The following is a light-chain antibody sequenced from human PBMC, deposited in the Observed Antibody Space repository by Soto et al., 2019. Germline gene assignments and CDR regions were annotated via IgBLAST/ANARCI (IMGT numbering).Light chain of an antibody. CDR2: DAS. CDR3: QKRSNGQ. J-gene: IGKJ4*02. Sequence: EIVLTQAPATLSLSPGESATLSCRASQSVSSYLAWYQQKPGQAPRLLIYDASNRSTGIPARFSGSGSGTDFTLTISSLEPEDCAVYYCQKRSNGQFGGGTKVEIK. V-gene: IGKV3-11*01. CDR1: QSVSSY.